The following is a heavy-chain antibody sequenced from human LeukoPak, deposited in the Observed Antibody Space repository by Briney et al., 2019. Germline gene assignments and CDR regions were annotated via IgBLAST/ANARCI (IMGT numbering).Heavy chain of an antibody. CDR2: LNSDGSST. CDR3: ASILRSSSGYYFDY. Sequence: GGSLRLSCAASGFTFSSYWMHWVRQAPGKGLVWVSRLNSDGSSTGYADSVKGRFTISRDNAKNTLYLQMNSLRAEDTAVYYCASILRSSSGYYFDYWGQGTLVTVSS. J-gene: IGHJ4*02. CDR1: GFTFSSYW. V-gene: IGHV3-74*01. D-gene: IGHD3-10*01.